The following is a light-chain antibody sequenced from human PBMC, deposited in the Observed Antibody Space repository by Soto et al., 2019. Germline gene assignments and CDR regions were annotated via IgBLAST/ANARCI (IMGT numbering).Light chain of an antibody. CDR3: QQYGSSSIT. Sequence: EVVMTQSPATLSVSPGERATLSCKASQSARSSLGWYQQKPGQPPRLLIHDVSIRATGIPARFNGSGSGTEFTLTISSLQSEDFAVYYCQQYGSSSITFGQGTRLEIK. CDR2: DVS. J-gene: IGKJ5*01. CDR1: QSARSS. V-gene: IGKV3-15*01.